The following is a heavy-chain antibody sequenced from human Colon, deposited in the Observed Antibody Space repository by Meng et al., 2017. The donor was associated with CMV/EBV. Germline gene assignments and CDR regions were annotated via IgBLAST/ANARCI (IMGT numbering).Heavy chain of an antibody. J-gene: IGHJ6*02. CDR2: ISAHNGNT. CDR1: GYTFSSYG. CDR3: ARGVVVAALAYGMDV. V-gene: IGHV1-18*01. Sequence: ASVKVSCKASGYTFSSYGISWVRQAPGQGLEWMGWISAHNGNTNYAQKFQDRVSMTTDTSTNTVYMELRSLRSDDTAVYYCARGVVVAALAYGMDVWGQGTTVTVSS. D-gene: IGHD6-19*01.